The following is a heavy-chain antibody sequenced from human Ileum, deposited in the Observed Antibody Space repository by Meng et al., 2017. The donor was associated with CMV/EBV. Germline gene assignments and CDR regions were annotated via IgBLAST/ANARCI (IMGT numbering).Heavy chain of an antibody. J-gene: IGHJ6*02. D-gene: IGHD3-3*01. Sequence: GGSLRLSCAASGFTFSSYSMNWVRQAPGKGLEWVSLIYSGGSDTFYADSVKGRFTISRDNSKDMLYLQMNSLRAEDTAVYYCARALRSNYGMDVWGQGTTVTVSS. CDR2: IYSGGSDT. V-gene: IGHV3-23*03. CDR1: GFTFSSYS. CDR3: ARALRSNYGMDV.